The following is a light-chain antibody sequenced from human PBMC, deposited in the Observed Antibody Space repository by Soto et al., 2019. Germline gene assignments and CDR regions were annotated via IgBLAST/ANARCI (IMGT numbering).Light chain of an antibody. Sequence: DVQMTQSPSTLSASVGDRVTITCRASQNFNTWLAWYQQKPGRAPNLLIHKASTLETGVPSRFSGSGSGTEFTLSISSLQPDDFATYYCHQDDSAPLTVGGGTKVEI. CDR3: HQDDSAPLT. V-gene: IGKV1-5*03. CDR1: QNFNTW. J-gene: IGKJ4*01. CDR2: KAS.